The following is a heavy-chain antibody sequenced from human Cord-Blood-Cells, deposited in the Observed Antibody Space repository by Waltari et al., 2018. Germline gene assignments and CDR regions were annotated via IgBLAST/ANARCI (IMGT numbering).Heavy chain of an antibody. J-gene: IGHJ6*02. CDR3: ARVVLVGATIDYYYYGRDV. D-gene: IGHD1-26*01. V-gene: IGHV1-2*02. CDR2: INPKSGGT. CDR1: GYTFTGYY. Sequence: QVQLVQSGAEVKKPGASVKVSCKASGYTFTGYYMHWVRQAPGQGLEWMGWINPKSGGTNYAQKFQGRVTMTRDTSISTAYMALSRLRADDTAVYYCARVVLVGATIDYYYYGRDVWGQGTTVTVSS.